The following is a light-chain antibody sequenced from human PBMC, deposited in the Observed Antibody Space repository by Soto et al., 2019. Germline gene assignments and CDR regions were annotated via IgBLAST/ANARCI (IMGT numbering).Light chain of an antibody. J-gene: IGKJ1*01. CDR3: MQPLENFRT. CDR1: ARLLHKNGYNY. CDR2: LGS. V-gene: IGKV2-28*01. Sequence: IVMTQSPLCLSVTPGEAASISCMSSARLLHKNGYNYVDWYMQKPGQSPQLLIYLGSNRASGVPDRFSGSGSDTYFTLEISRVEADDVGVYYCMQPLENFRTFGQGTKVDIK.